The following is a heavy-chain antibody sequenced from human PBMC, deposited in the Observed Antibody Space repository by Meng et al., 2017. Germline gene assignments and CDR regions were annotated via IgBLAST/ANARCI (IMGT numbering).Heavy chain of an antibody. CDR3: ARESYYDILTGYYTPYYFDY. V-gene: IGHV4-39*07. D-gene: IGHD3-9*01. J-gene: IGHJ4*02. Sequence: SETLSLTCTVSGGSISSSSYYWGWIRQPPGKGLEWIGSIYYSGSTYYNPSLKSRVTISVDTSKNQFSLKLSSVTAADTAVYYCARESYYDILTGYYTPYYFDYWGQGTLVTVSS. CDR2: IYYSGST. CDR1: GGSISSSSYY.